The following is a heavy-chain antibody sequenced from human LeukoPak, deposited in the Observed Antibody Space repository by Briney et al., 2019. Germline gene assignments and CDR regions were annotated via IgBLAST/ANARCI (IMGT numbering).Heavy chain of an antibody. CDR1: GYTFTSYA. J-gene: IGHJ5*02. CDR2: INAGNGNT. V-gene: IGHV1-3*01. Sequence: EASVKVSCKASGYTFTSYAMHWVRQAPGQRLEWMGWINAGNGNTKYSQKFQGRVTITRDTSASTAYMELSSLRSEDTAVYYCARGGVTRDEWFAPGGQGTLVPVSS. CDR3: ARGGVTRDEWFAP. D-gene: IGHD4-17*01.